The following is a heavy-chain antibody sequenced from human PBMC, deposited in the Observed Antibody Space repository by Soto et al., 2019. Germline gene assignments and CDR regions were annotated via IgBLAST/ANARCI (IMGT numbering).Heavy chain of an antibody. CDR1: GFNFGSFA. V-gene: IGHV3-23*01. CDR2: ISGDGAAT. CDR3: AKKTRPQTHEP. J-gene: IGHJ5*02. Sequence: GGSLRLSCAASGFNFGSFAMTWVRQAPGKGLQWVSGISGDGAATYYGDSVKGRFTISRDNSNNTLYLQMNSLTVDDTAIYFCAKKTRPQTHEPWGQGALVTVSS. D-gene: IGHD6-6*01.